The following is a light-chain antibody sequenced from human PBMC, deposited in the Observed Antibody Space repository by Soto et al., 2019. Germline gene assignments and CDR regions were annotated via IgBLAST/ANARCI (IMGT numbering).Light chain of an antibody. J-gene: IGLJ2*01. CDR2: LDSDGSH. Sequence: QLVLTQSPSASASLGASVKLTCTLSSGHSSYAIAWHQQQPEKGPRYLMKLDSDGSHTKGDAIPDRFSGSSSGAERYLTISRLQYEDEAYYYCQTWGTGINLVFGGGTKLTVL. V-gene: IGLV4-69*01. CDR3: QTWGTGINLV. CDR1: SGHSSYA.